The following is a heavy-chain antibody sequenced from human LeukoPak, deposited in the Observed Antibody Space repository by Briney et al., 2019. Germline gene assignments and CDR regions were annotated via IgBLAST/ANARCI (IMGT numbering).Heavy chain of an antibody. J-gene: IGHJ4*02. Sequence: PGGSLRLSCAASGFTFSSYAMHWVRQAPGKGLEWVAVISYDGSNKYYADSVKGRFTISRDNSKNTLYLQMNSLRAEDTAVYYCARGYFGQVLYYFDYWGQGTLVTVSS. D-gene: IGHD3-9*01. CDR3: ARGYFGQVLYYFDY. V-gene: IGHV3-30-3*01. CDR2: ISYDGSNK. CDR1: GFTFSSYA.